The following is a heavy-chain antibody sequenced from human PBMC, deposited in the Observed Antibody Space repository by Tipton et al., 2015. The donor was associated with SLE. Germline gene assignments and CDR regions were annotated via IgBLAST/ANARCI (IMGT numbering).Heavy chain of an antibody. CDR2: ISASGGTT. Sequence: SLRLSCAASGFTFDDYAMHWVRQAPGKGLEWVSGISASGGTTYYADSVKGRFTISRDNAKNTLYLQMNSLRAEDTAVYYCARDYAGLRGCDFWGQGTMVTVSS. J-gene: IGHJ3*01. V-gene: IGHV3-23*01. CDR1: GFTFDDYA. D-gene: IGHD5-18*01. CDR3: ARDYAGLRGCDF.